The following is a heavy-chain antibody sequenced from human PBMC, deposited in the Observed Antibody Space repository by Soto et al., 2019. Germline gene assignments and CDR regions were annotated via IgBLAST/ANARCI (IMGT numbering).Heavy chain of an antibody. J-gene: IGHJ4*02. CDR3: ARMFHCSGGTCPFDY. V-gene: IGHV2-70*04. CDR2: IDWDDDK. D-gene: IGHD2-15*01. CDR1: GFSLSTSGMR. Sequence: SGPTLVNPTQTLTLTCTFSGFSLSTSGMRVSWIRQPPGKALEWLARIDWDDDKFYNTSLKTRLTISKDSSKNRVVLTMTNMDSVDTATYYCARMFHCSGGTCPFDYWGQGALVTVSS.